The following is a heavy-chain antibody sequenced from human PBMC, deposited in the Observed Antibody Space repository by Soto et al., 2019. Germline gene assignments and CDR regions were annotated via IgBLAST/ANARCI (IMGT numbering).Heavy chain of an antibody. J-gene: IGHJ3*02. CDR1: GGTFSSYT. D-gene: IGHD5-12*01. V-gene: IGHV1-69*04. Sequence: GASVKVSCKASGGTFSSYTISWVRQAPGQGLEWMGRIIPILGIANYAQKFQGRVTITADKSTSTAYMELSSLRSEDTAVYYCARDNGRDSGYDYWDDAFEIWGQGTMVTVSS. CDR2: IIPILGIA. CDR3: ARDNGRDSGYDYWDDAFEI.